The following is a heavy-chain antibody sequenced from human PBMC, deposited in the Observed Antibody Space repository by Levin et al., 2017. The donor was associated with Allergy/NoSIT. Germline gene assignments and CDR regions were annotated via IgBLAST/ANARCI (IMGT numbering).Heavy chain of an antibody. CDR1: GGTMRSYY. Sequence: PSETLSLTCTVSGGTMRSYYWSWIRQPPGKGLEWIAYIHDTGSTNHNPSLKSRVTISVDTSKNQFSLKLTSLTAADTAVYYCVRDRYGGGWFDPWGQGTLVIVSS. CDR3: VRDRYGGGWFDP. CDR2: IHDTGST. D-gene: IGHD3-10*01. J-gene: IGHJ5*02. V-gene: IGHV4-59*01.